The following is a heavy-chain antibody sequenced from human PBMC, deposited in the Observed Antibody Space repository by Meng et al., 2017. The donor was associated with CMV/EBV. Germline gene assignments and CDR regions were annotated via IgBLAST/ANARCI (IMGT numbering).Heavy chain of an antibody. CDR3: ASGVDMQPDY. Sequence: GSLRLSCAVYGGSFSGYYWSWIRQPPGKGLEWIGEINHSGSTNYNSSLKSRVTISVDTSKNQFSLKLSSVTAADTAAYYCASGVDMQPDYWGQGTLVTVSS. V-gene: IGHV4-34*01. CDR1: GGSFSGYY. D-gene: IGHD3-10*01. J-gene: IGHJ4*02. CDR2: INHSGST.